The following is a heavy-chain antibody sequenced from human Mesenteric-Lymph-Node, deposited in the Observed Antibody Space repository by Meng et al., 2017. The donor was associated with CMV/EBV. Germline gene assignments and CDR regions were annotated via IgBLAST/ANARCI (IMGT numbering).Heavy chain of an antibody. Sequence: QWGAGLLKPSEILSVTCAVYGWSFSGYYWNWIRQSPEKGLEWIGEINHSGSTTYNPSFTSRIIISVDTSTNQISLNMSSVTAADTAVYYCARGSSYDILTGYFDYWGQGALVTVSS. V-gene: IGHV4-34*01. J-gene: IGHJ4*02. CDR1: GWSFSGYY. CDR3: ARGSSYDILTGYFDY. CDR2: INHSGST. D-gene: IGHD3-9*01.